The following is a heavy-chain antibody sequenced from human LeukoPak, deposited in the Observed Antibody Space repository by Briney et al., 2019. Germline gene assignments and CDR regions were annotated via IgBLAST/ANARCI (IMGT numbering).Heavy chain of an antibody. CDR2: IYYSGST. CDR1: GGSISSISYY. D-gene: IGHD1-26*01. CDR3: ARGGSYYDS. Sequence: SETLSLTCTVSGGSISSISYYWGWIRQPPGKGLEWIGSIYYSGSTSYNPSLESRVTISVDTSKSQFSLKLSSVTAADTAVYYCARGGSYYDSWGQGTPVTVSP. J-gene: IGHJ4*02. V-gene: IGHV4-39*07.